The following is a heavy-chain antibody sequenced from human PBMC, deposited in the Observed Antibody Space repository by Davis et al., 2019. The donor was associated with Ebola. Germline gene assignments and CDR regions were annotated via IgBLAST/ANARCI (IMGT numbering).Heavy chain of an antibody. D-gene: IGHD3-22*01. CDR3: AKDFYDSSGRYFDY. V-gene: IGHV3-30*18. J-gene: IGHJ4*02. CDR2: ISYDGSNE. CDR1: GFTFRSYG. Sequence: GESLKISCAASGFTFRSYGMHWVRQAPGKGLEWVAIISYDGSNEYYADSVKGRFTISRDNSKNPLYLQMNSLRAEDTAVYYCAKDFYDSSGRYFDYWGQGILVTVSS.